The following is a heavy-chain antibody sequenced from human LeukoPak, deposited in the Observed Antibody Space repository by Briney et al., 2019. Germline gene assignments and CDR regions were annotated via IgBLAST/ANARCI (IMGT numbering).Heavy chain of an antibody. Sequence: HPGGSLRLSCAASRITFSNSWMCWVRQAPGKGLEWVANIKEDESEKYYVNSVKGRFTISRDNAKNSLYLQMNSLRAEDTAVYYCARGGGSGSYYKRELDYWGQGTLVTVSS. J-gene: IGHJ4*02. D-gene: IGHD3-10*01. V-gene: IGHV3-7*01. CDR2: IKEDESEK. CDR1: RITFSNSW. CDR3: ARGGGSGSYYKRELDY.